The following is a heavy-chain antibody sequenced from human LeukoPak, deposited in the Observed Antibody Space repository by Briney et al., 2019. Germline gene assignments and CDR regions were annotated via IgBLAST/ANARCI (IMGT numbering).Heavy chain of an antibody. CDR1: GFTFDDYA. Sequence: GGSLRLSCAASGFTFDDYAMHWVRQAPGKGLEWVSGISWNSGSIGYADSVKGRFTISRDNAKNSLYLQMNSLRAEDTAVYYCARGLAAAGRGGVFDYWGQGTLVTVSS. J-gene: IGHJ4*02. V-gene: IGHV3-9*01. CDR2: ISWNSGSI. D-gene: IGHD6-13*01. CDR3: ARGLAAAGRGGVFDY.